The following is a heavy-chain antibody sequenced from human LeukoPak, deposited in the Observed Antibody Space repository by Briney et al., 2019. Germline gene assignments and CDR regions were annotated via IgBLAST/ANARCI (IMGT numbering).Heavy chain of an antibody. D-gene: IGHD6-19*01. J-gene: IGHJ4*02. V-gene: IGHV3-21*01. CDR2: ISSSSSYI. CDR1: GFTFSSYS. CDR3: ARVNSSGWAFDY. Sequence: GGSLRLSCAASGFTFSSYSMNWVRQAPGKGLEWVSSISSSSSYIYYADSVKGRFTISRDNAKNSLYLQMNSLRAEDTAVYYCARVNSSGWAFDYWGQGTLVTVSS.